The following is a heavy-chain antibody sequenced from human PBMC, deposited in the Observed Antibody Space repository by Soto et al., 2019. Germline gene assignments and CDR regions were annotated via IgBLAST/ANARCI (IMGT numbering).Heavy chain of an antibody. V-gene: IGHV3-30*18. CDR1: GFIFSKYG. D-gene: IGHD3-10*01. Sequence: LRLSCAASGFIFSKYGMHWVRQAPGKGLEWVAVISYDGSNKYYAESVKGRFIISRDKSENTLYLQMNSLRAEDTALYYCAKDLGSGKPYYYYAMDVWGQGTTVTVSS. CDR2: ISYDGSNK. J-gene: IGHJ6*02. CDR3: AKDLGSGKPYYYYAMDV.